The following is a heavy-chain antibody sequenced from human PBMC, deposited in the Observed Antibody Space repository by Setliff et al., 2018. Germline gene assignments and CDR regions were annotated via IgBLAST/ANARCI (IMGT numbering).Heavy chain of an antibody. CDR2: IYHSGST. CDR1: GYSISSGYY. J-gene: IGHJ4*02. V-gene: IGHV4-38-2*01. CDR3: ARRASSSGWFPLDY. Sequence: SETLSLTCAVSGYSISSGYYWGWIRQPPGKGLEWIGSIYHSGSTYYNPSLKSRVTISVDTSKNQFSLKLSSVTAADTAVYYCARRASSSGWFPLDYWGQGTLVTVSS. D-gene: IGHD6-19*01.